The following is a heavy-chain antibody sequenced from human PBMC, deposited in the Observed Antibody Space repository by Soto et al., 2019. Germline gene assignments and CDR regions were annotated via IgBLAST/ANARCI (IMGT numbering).Heavy chain of an antibody. V-gene: IGHV3-30*15. CDR3: ARDRLRLGELSLIGYFDY. CDR2: ISYDGINE. D-gene: IGHD3-16*02. CDR1: GFTFTSYA. Sequence: QVQLVESGGSVVQPGGSLRLSCEASGFTFTSYAMPWVRRAPGKGLEWVAVISYDGINEYYADSVKGRFTISRDNSKNTLFLQMSSLRVEDTAVYYCARDRLRLGELSLIGYFDYWGQGTLVTVSS. J-gene: IGHJ4*02.